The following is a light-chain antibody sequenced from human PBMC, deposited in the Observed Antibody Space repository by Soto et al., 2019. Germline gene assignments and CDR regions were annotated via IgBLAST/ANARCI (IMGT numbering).Light chain of an antibody. CDR3: QQHSNWPPLT. CDR2: DAS. CDR1: QSVSSN. J-gene: IGKJ4*01. V-gene: IGKV3-11*01. Sequence: EIVLTQSPATLSLSPGERATLSCRASQSVSSNLAWYQQKPAQAPRLLIYDASNRATGIPARFSGSGSGTDFTLTISSLEPEDFAVYYCQQHSNWPPLTFGGGTKVEIK.